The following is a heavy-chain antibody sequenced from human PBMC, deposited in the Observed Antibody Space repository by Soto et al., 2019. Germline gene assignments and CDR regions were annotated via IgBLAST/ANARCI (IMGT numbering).Heavy chain of an antibody. D-gene: IGHD6-25*01. Sequence: QVQLVQSGAEVKKPGSSVTVSCKASGGTFGNSAISWVRQAPGQGREWMGGIIPIFPTPDYATQCQGRVTINAAEATSTPYTALTSLRSEGTAVYSCARDKDRLQIGGNYYYAMAVWGQGTTVTVSS. V-gene: IGHV1-69*12. CDR3: ARDKDRLQIGGNYYYAMAV. CDR2: IIPIFPTP. J-gene: IGHJ6*02. CDR1: GGTFGNSA.